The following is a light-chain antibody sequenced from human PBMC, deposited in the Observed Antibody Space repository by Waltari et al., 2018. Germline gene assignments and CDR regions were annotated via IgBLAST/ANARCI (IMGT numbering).Light chain of an antibody. V-gene: IGLV1-47*01. J-gene: IGLJ3*02. CDR3: HQHYTTPWT. CDR2: RNN. CDR1: SSNIGSNY. Sequence: SVLTQPPSASGTPGQRVTISCSGSSSNIGSNYVYWYQQLPGPAPKLHIYRNNQRPSGVPDRFSGSGSGTDFTLTISSLQAEDVAVYYCHQHYTTPWTFGQGT.